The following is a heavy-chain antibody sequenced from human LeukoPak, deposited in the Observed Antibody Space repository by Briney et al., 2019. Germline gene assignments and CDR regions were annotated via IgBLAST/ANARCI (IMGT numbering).Heavy chain of an antibody. V-gene: IGHV1-2*02. CDR3: ARVLGPTPPDP. Sequence: GASVKVSCKASGYIFTSYYIHWVRQAPGQGLEWMGWVNPNSGDTNYAQKLQGRVTMTRDTAISTAYMELRSLRSDDTAVYYCARVLGPTPPDPWGQGTLVTVSS. J-gene: IGHJ5*02. CDR1: GYIFTSYY. CDR2: VNPNSGDT.